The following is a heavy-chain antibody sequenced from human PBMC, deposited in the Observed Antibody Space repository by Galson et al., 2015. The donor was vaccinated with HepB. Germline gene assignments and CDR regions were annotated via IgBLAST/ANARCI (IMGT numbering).Heavy chain of an antibody. J-gene: IGHJ4*02. CDR1: GFTFRSYG. D-gene: IGHD2-21*01. CDR2: ISFDGSLQ. V-gene: IGHV3-30-3*01. Sequence: SLRLSCAASGFTFRSYGLHWVRQTPGKGLEWVAFISFDGSLQDYADTAKGRFTVSRDNSRKISSLQMSSLRTDDTAIYYCARDAYCAGGNCYSGLAHWGQGTLVTVSS. CDR3: ARDAYCAGGNCYSGLAH.